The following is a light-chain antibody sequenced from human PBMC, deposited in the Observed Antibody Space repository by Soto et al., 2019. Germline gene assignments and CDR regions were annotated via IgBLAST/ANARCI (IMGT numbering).Light chain of an antibody. CDR1: ISNVGVYNY. V-gene: IGLV2-11*01. Sequence: QSALTQPRSVSGSPGQSVTISCTGTISNVGVYNYVSWYQHHPGKAPKLMIYDVSKRPSGVPDRFSGSKSGNTASLIISGLQAEDEADYFCSSYSISTAYLFGTGTKLTVL. CDR2: DVS. J-gene: IGLJ1*01. CDR3: SSYSISTAYL.